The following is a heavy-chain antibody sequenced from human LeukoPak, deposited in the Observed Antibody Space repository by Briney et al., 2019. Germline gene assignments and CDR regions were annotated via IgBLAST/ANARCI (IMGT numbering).Heavy chain of an antibody. J-gene: IGHJ4*02. CDR2: ISSSSSYI. D-gene: IGHD3-22*01. CDR3: TKEGDGSGYSYADY. Sequence: GGSLRLSCAASGFTLSSYSMNWVRQAPGKGLEWVSSISSSSSYIYYADSVKGRFTISRDNAKNSLYLQMNSLRAGDTAVYYCTKEGDGSGYSYADYWGQGTLVTVSS. CDR1: GFTLSSYS. V-gene: IGHV3-21*04.